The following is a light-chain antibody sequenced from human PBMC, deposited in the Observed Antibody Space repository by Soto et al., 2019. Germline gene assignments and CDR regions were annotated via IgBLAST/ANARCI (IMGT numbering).Light chain of an antibody. Sequence: EIVLKQSPATLSLSPGERATLSWGASQSVGSFLAWYQQKPGQAPRLLIYAASNRATGIPARFSGSGSGTDFTLTISSLRPDDFATYYCQHYNGYRWTFGQGTKVDIK. CDR3: QHYNGYRWT. CDR2: AAS. J-gene: IGKJ1*01. CDR1: QSVGSF. V-gene: IGKV3-11*01.